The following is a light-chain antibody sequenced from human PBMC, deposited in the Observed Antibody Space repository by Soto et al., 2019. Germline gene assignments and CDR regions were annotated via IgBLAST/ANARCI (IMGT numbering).Light chain of an antibody. CDR3: SSYTSSSTVV. V-gene: IGLV2-14*01. J-gene: IGLJ2*01. CDR2: EVS. CDR1: SSDVGGYNY. Sequence: ALTQPASVSWSPGQSITISCTGTSSDVGGYNYVSWYQQHPGKAPKLMIYEVSNRPSGVSNRFSGSKSGNTASLTISGLQAEDEADYYCSSYTSSSTVVFGGGTKVTVL.